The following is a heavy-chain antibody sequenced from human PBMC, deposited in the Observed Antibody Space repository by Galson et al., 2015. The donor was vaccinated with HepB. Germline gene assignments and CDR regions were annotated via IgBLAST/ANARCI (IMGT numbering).Heavy chain of an antibody. J-gene: IGHJ4*02. D-gene: IGHD3-3*01. Sequence: SLRLSCADSGFTYSSYAMHWVRQAPGKGLEWVAVISYDGSNKYYADSVKGRFTISRDNSKNTLYLQMNSLRAEDTAVYYCARDRAGVFTIFGVVDYWGQGTLVTVSS. CDR1: GFTYSSYA. CDR2: ISYDGSNK. V-gene: IGHV3-30-3*01. CDR3: ARDRAGVFTIFGVVDY.